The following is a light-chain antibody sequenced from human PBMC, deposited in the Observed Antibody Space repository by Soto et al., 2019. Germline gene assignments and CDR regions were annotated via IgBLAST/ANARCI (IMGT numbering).Light chain of an antibody. J-gene: IGKJ4*01. CDR2: AES. CDR3: QQSYKTPLT. Sequence: DIQMTQSPSSLSASVGDRVTITCRASQSISNYLNWYQQKPGKAPKLLIYAESSLQSGVPSRFSGSGSGTDFTLTISILQPDDFASYYCQQSYKTPLTFGGGTKVEI. V-gene: IGKV1-39*01. CDR1: QSISNY.